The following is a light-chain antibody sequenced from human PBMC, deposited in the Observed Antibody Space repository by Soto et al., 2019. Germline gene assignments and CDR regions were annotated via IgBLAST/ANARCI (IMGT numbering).Light chain of an antibody. CDR3: QSYDSSLGARVV. Sequence: QSVLTQPPSVSGAPGQRVTISCTGSSSNIGAGFEVHWYQQFPGTAPKLLIYSNTNRPSGVPDRFSGSKSGTSASLAISGLQAEDEADYYCQSYDSSLGARVVFGGGTKLTVL. V-gene: IGLV1-40*01. J-gene: IGLJ2*01. CDR1: SSNIGAGFE. CDR2: SNT.